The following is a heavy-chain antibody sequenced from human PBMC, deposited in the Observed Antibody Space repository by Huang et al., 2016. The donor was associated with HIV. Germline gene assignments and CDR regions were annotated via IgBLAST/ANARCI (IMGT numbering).Heavy chain of an antibody. Sequence: QVRLAQWGAGLLKPSETLSLTFAVSGGSFSGYQWTWILQSPGKGLEWIGEINHSGSATYKRALKTQGTITGDMSKNQFSLKMTSLTVTDTAGDFCARGLRFCRGGDCFPTHFQHWSQG. J-gene: IGHJ1*01. CDR2: INHSGSA. D-gene: IGHD2-21*02. V-gene: IGHV4-34*02. CDR3: ARGLRFCRGGDCFPTHFQH. CDR1: GGSFSGYQ.